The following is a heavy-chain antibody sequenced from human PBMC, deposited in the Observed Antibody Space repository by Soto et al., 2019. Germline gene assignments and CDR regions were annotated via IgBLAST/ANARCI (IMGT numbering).Heavy chain of an antibody. V-gene: IGHV3-30-3*01. CDR2: ISYDGSNK. CDR3: ARGSYYGSPPTD. D-gene: IGHD3-10*01. Sequence: QVQLVESGGGVVQPGRSLRLSCAASGFTFSSYAMHWVRQAPGKGLEWVAVISYDGSNKYYADSVKGRFTISRDNSKNTLYMQMNILRAEDTAVYYCARGSYYGSPPTDWGQGTLVTVSS. J-gene: IGHJ4*02. CDR1: GFTFSSYA.